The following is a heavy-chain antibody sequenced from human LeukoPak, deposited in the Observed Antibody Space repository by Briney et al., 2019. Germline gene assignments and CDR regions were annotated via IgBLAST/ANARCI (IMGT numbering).Heavy chain of an antibody. D-gene: IGHD1-1*01. CDR3: ARDSRWNEISGLDAFDI. CDR1: GFTFSSYA. J-gene: IGHJ3*02. CDR2: ISYDGSNE. V-gene: IGHV3-30-3*01. Sequence: PGGSLRLSCAASGFTFSSYAMHGVRGAPGKGVVWGAVISYDGSNENYAHSVKGRFTISRDSSKNTLYLQMKSLRAEDTAVYYCARDSRWNEISGLDAFDIWGQGTMVTVSS.